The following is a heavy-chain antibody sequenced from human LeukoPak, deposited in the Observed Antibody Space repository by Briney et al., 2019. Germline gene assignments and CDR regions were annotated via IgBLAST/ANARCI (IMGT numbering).Heavy chain of an antibody. CDR1: GFTLSRYA. CDR2: IKQDGSEK. V-gene: IGHV3-7*01. Sequence: GGSLRLSCAVSGFTLSRYAMHWVRQAPGKGLEWVANIKQDGSEKYYVDSVKGRFTISRDNAKNSLYLQMNSLRAEDTAVYYCAREIQHGLFDYWGQGTLVTVSS. J-gene: IGHJ4*02. CDR3: AREIQHGLFDY. D-gene: IGHD5-18*01.